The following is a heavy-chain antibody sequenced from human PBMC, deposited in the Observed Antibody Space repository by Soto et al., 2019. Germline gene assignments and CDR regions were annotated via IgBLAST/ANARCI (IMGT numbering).Heavy chain of an antibody. V-gene: IGHV1-69*02. Sequence: QVQLVQSGAEVKKPGSSVKVSCKASGGTFSSYTISWVRQAPGQGLEWMGRIIPILGIANYAQKFQGRVTITADKSTSTAHMELSSLRSEDTAVYYCATARIAVAGGTDYWGQGTLVTVSS. CDR1: GGTFSSYT. D-gene: IGHD6-19*01. CDR2: IIPILGIA. CDR3: ATARIAVAGGTDY. J-gene: IGHJ4*02.